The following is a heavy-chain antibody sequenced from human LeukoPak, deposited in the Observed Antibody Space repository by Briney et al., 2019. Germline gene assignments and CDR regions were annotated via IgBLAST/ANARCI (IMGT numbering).Heavy chain of an antibody. V-gene: IGHV1-2*06. CDR2: INPNSGGT. CDR1: GYTLTAHY. Sequence: ASVMVSCKASGYTLTAHYMHWVRQAPGQGLEWMGRINPNSGGTNYAQKFQGRVTMTRDTSISTAYMELSRLRSDDTALYYCARARNSSSPWDFDYWGQGTLVTVSS. J-gene: IGHJ4*02. CDR3: ARARNSSSPWDFDY. D-gene: IGHD6-6*01.